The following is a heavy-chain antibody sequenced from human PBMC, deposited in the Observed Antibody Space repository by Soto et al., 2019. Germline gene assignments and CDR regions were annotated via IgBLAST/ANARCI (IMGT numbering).Heavy chain of an antibody. V-gene: IGHV3-30*18. CDR2: ISYDGSNE. CDR1: GFTFSSYG. CDR3: AKDADGGLFDY. J-gene: IGHJ4*02. D-gene: IGHD2-15*01. Sequence: GGSLRLSCTASGFTFSSYGIHWVRQAPGKGLEWVAVISYDGSNEYYADSVKGRFTISRDNSKNTLYLQMNSLRAEDTAVYYCAKDADGGLFDYWGQGTLVTVSS.